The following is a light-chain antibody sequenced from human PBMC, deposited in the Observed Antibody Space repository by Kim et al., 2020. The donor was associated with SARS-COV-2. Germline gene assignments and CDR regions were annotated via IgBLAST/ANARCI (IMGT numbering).Light chain of an antibody. CDR3: QVWDSCSDHWV. CDR2: YDS. J-gene: IGLJ3*02. CDR1: NIGSKS. V-gene: IGLV3-21*04. Sequence: SYELTQPPSVSVAPGKTARITCGGNNIGSKSVHXYQQKPGQAPVLVIYYDSDRPSGIPERFSGSNSGNTATLTISWVEAGDEADYYCQVWDSCSDHWVFG.